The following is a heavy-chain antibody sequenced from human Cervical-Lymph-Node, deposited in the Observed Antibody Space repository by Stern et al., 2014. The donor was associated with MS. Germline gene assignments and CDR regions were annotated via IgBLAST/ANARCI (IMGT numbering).Heavy chain of an antibody. D-gene: IGHD2-2*01. CDR3: ARHHCSSTSCYIPDYYYYGMDV. Sequence: EVQLVQSGAEVKKPGESLKISCKGSGYSFTSYWIGWVRQMPGKGLEWMGIIYPGDSDTRYSPSFQGQVTISADKSISTAYLQWSSLKASDTAMYYCARHHCSSTSCYIPDYYYYGMDVWGQGTTVTVSS. CDR1: GYSFTSYW. J-gene: IGHJ6*02. CDR2: IYPGDSDT. V-gene: IGHV5-51*01.